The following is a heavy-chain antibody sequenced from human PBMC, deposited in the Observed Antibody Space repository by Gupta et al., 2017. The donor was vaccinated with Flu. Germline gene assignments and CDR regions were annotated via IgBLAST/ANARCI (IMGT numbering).Heavy chain of an antibody. D-gene: IGHD4-17*01. CDR1: ISSGGYF. CDR2: IYYSGST. J-gene: IGHJ6*02. CDR3: SRGPYYGDYYYYYAMDV. V-gene: IGHV4-31*02. Sequence: ISSGGYFWSWIRQHPGKVLEWIGYIYYSGSTYYNPSLKRRVTISVDTSKKQFSLKLSAVTAAYTAVYYCSRGPYYGDYYYYYAMDVGCQGTTVTVSS.